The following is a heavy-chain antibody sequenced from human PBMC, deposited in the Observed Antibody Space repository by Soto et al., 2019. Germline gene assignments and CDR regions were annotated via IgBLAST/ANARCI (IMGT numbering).Heavy chain of an antibody. Sequence: GGSLRLSCAASGFTFSNYAMSWVRQAPGKGLEWVSAISGSGGSTYYADSVKGRFTISRDNSKNTLYLQMNSLRAEDTAVYYCAKLRDYDILTGYYKRKFFDYWGQGTLVTVSS. J-gene: IGHJ4*02. V-gene: IGHV3-23*01. CDR1: GFTFSNYA. CDR2: ISGSGGST. D-gene: IGHD3-9*01. CDR3: AKLRDYDILTGYYKRKFFDY.